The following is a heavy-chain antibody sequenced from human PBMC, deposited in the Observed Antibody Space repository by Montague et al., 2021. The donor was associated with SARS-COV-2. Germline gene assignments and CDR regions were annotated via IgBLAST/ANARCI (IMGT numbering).Heavy chain of an antibody. CDR2: ICYSRST. CDR1: GGSISSSCYY. J-gene: IGHJ4*02. V-gene: IGHV4-39*01. Sequence: SETLPLTCTVSGGSISSSCYYWGWNRQAPGKGLVWIGCICYSRSTYYNLSLKSRVSISSNTSKNQFSLKLSSVTAADTAVYYCARRGSSVWGVTVSAELDYWGQGILVIVSS. CDR3: ARRGSSVWGVTVSAELDY. D-gene: IGHD3-16*01.